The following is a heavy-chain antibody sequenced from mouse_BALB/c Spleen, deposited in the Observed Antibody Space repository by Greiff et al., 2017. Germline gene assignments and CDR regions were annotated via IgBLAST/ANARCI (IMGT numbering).Heavy chain of an antibody. Sequence: EVKVVESGGGLVQPGGSRKLSCAASGFTFSSFGMHWVRQAPEKGLEWVAYISSGSSTIYYADTVKGRFTISRDNPKNTLFLQMTSLRSEDTAMYYCALTTVVRYYAMDYWGQGTSVTVSS. CDR3: ALTTVVRYYAMDY. CDR1: GFTFSSFG. CDR2: ISSGSSTI. J-gene: IGHJ4*01. D-gene: IGHD1-1*01. V-gene: IGHV5-17*02.